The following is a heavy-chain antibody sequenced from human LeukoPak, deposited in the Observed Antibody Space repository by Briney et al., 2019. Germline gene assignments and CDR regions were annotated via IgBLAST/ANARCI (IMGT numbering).Heavy chain of an antibody. Sequence: SETLSLTCTVSGGSISSGGYYWSWIRQHPGKGLEWIGYIYYSGSTYYNPSLKSRVTISVDTSKNQFSLKLSSVTAADTAVYYCVRDVAVGSFCYFDYWGQGTLVTVSS. CDR3: VRDVAVGSFCYFDY. V-gene: IGHV4-31*03. CDR2: IYYSGST. D-gene: IGHD1-26*01. J-gene: IGHJ4*02. CDR1: GGSISSGGYY.